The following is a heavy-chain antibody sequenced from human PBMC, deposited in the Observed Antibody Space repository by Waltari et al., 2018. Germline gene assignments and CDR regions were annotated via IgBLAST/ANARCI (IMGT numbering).Heavy chain of an antibody. J-gene: IGHJ4*02. CDR2: IKQDGREK. CDR3: ARDNLWFGELFGY. D-gene: IGHD3-10*01. V-gene: IGHV3-7*01. CDR1: GFTFSSYW. Sequence: EVQLVESGGGLVQPGGSLRLSCAASGFTFSSYWMSWVRQAPGKGLEWVANIKQDGREKYYVDSVKGRFTISRDNAKNSLYLQMNSLRAEDTAVYYCARDNLWFGELFGYWGQGTLVTVSS.